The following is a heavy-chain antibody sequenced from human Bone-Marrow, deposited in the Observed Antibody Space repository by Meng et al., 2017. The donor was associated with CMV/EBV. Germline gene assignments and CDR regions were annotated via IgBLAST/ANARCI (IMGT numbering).Heavy chain of an antibody. CDR1: GYTFTGYY. CDR2: INPNSGGT. CDR3: ARGFGYDFWSGYYPQGDY. D-gene: IGHD3-3*01. V-gene: IGHV1-2*02. J-gene: IGHJ4*02. Sequence: ASVKVSCKASGYTFTGYYMHWVRQAPGQGLAWMGWINPNSGGTNYAQKFQGRVTMTRDTSISTAYMELSRLRSDDTAVYYCARGFGYDFWSGYYPQGDYWGQGTLVTVSS.